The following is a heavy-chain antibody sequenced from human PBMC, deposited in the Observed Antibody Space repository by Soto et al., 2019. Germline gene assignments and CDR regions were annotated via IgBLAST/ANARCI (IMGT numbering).Heavy chain of an antibody. Sequence: QVQLQESGPGLVKPSQTLSLTCTVSGGSISSGDYYWSWIRQPPGKGLEWIGYIYYSGSTYYNPSLKSRVTISVDTSKNQFSLKLSSVTAADTAAYYCARGDYYDSRSYGTAFDIWGQGTMVTVSS. D-gene: IGHD3-22*01. CDR2: IYYSGST. V-gene: IGHV4-30-4*01. CDR3: ARGDYYDSRSYGTAFDI. J-gene: IGHJ3*02. CDR1: GGSISSGDYY.